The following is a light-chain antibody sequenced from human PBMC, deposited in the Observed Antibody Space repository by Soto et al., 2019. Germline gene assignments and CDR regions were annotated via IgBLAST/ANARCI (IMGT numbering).Light chain of an antibody. Sequence: QSVLTQPASVSVSPGQSIALSCTGTTSDVGGYNYVSWYQQHPGKVPKLLIHEVSNRPSGVSNRFSGSKSGNTASLTISGLQAEDEADYYCLSKTSTISYVFGTGTKVTVL. CDR2: EVS. V-gene: IGLV2-14*01. CDR3: LSKTSTISYV. CDR1: TSDVGGYNY. J-gene: IGLJ1*01.